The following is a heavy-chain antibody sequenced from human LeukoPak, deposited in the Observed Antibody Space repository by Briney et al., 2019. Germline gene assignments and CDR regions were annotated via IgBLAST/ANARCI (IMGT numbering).Heavy chain of an antibody. CDR1: GGTFSSYA. CDR3: ARTSRARRLPYYFDY. J-gene: IGHJ4*02. CDR2: IIPILGIA. Sequence: SVKVSCKASGGTFSSYAISWARQAPGQGLEWMGRIIPILGIANYAQKFQGRVTITADKSTSTAYMELSSLRSEDTAVYYCARTSRARRLPYYFDYWGQGTLVTVSS. D-gene: IGHD5-18*01. V-gene: IGHV1-69*04.